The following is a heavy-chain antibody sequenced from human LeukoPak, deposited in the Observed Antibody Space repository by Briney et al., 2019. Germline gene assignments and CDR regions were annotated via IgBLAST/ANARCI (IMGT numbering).Heavy chain of an antibody. V-gene: IGHV4-59*11. CDR1: GDSYSSHY. CDR3: ARDLVTVTKGFDI. J-gene: IGHJ3*02. CDR2: ISYIGST. D-gene: IGHD4-17*01. Sequence: PSETLSLTCTVSGDSYSSHYWTWIRQPPGKGLEWIGYISYIGSTNYNPSLKSRVTISIDTSKNQFSLKLSSVTAADAAVYYCARDLVTVTKGFDIWGQGTMVSVSS.